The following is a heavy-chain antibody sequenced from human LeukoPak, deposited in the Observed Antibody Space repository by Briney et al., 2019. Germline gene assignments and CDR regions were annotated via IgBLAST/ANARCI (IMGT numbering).Heavy chain of an antibody. CDR2: ISYDGNNK. J-gene: IGHJ4*02. Sequence: PGGSLRLSCAASGFTVSSYGMHWVRQAPGKGLEWVAVISYDGNNKYYADSVKGRFTISGDNSKNSLYLQMNSLRAEDTAVYYCAMTRDMVRGVIPRPRFDYWGQGTLVTVSS. D-gene: IGHD3-10*01. CDR1: GFTVSSYG. CDR3: AMTRDMVRGVIPRPRFDY. V-gene: IGHV3-30*03.